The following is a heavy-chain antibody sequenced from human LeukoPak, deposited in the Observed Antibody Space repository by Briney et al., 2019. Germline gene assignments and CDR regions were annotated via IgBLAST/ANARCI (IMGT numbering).Heavy chain of an antibody. CDR2: IYYSGST. V-gene: IGHV4-39*01. CDR1: GGSISNTKYY. CDR3: ARHRALWFGELLPGYYFDY. J-gene: IGHJ4*02. D-gene: IGHD3-10*01. Sequence: PSETLSLTCTVSGGSISNTKYYWGWIRQPPGKGLEWIGSIYYSGSTYYNPSLKSRVTISVDTSKNQFSLKLSSVTAADTAVYYCARHRALWFGELLPGYYFDYWGQGTLVTVSS.